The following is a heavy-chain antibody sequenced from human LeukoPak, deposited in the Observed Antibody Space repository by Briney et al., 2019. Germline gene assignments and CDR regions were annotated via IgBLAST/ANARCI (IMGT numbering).Heavy chain of an antibody. Sequence: SQTLSLTCTVSGGSISSGGYYWSWIRQHPGKGLEWIGYIYYSGSTYYNPSLKSRVTISVDTSKNQFSLKLSSVTAADTAVYYCARSWVNYYGSGSPMRRFDYWGQGTLVTVSS. V-gene: IGHV4-31*03. CDR1: GGSISSGGYY. J-gene: IGHJ4*02. D-gene: IGHD3-10*01. CDR2: IYYSGST. CDR3: ARSWVNYYGSGSPMRRFDY.